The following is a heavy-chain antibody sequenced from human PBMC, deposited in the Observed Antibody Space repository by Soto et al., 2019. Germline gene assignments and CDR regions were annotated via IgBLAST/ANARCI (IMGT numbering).Heavy chain of an antibody. CDR3: ARDFYGGYTYGPGDY. Sequence: PGGSLRLSCAASGFTFSSYWMSWVRQAPGKGLEWVANIKQDGSEKFYVDSVKGRFTISRDNAKNSLYLQMNSLRVEDTAVYYCARDFYGGYTYGPGDYWGQGALVTVS. V-gene: IGHV3-7*01. J-gene: IGHJ4*02. CDR1: GFTFSSYW. CDR2: IKQDGSEK. D-gene: IGHD5-18*01.